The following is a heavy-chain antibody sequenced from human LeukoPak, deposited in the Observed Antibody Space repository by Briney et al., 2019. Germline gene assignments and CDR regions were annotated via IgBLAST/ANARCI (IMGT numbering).Heavy chain of an antibody. Sequence: PGGSLRLSCAASGFTFSSYSMNWVRQAPGKGLEWVSSISSSSSYIYYADSVKGRFTISRDNAKNSLYLQMNSLRAEDTAVYYCARDRALNDLWSGNIYYFDYWGQGTLVTVSS. CDR2: ISSSSSYI. CDR1: GFTFSSYS. D-gene: IGHD3-3*01. V-gene: IGHV3-21*01. CDR3: ARDRALNDLWSGNIYYFDY. J-gene: IGHJ4*02.